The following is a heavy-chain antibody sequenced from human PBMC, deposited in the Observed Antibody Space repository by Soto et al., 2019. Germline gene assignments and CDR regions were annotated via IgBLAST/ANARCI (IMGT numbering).Heavy chain of an antibody. CDR2: INHSGST. CDR1: GGSFSGYY. Sequence: SETLSLTCAVYGGSFSGYYWSWIRQPPGKGLEWIGEINHSGSTNYNPSLKSRVTISVDTSKNQFSLKLSSVTAADTAVYYCARRKRVVAATGYYYYMDVWGKGTTVTVSS. J-gene: IGHJ6*03. D-gene: IGHD2-15*01. V-gene: IGHV4-34*01. CDR3: ARRKRVVAATGYYYYMDV.